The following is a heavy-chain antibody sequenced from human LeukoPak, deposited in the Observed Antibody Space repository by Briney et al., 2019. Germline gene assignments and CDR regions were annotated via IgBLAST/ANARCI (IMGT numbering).Heavy chain of an antibody. Sequence: GGSLRLSCAASKFTFSSYWMHWVRHAPGKGLEWVANIKQDGSEKYYVDSVKGRFTISRDNAKNSLYLQMNSLRAEDTAVYYCARAGKAAGNSVWFDPWGQGTLVTVSS. CDR2: IKQDGSEK. V-gene: IGHV3-7*04. D-gene: IGHD6-13*01. J-gene: IGHJ5*02. CDR1: KFTFSSYW. CDR3: ARAGKAAGNSVWFDP.